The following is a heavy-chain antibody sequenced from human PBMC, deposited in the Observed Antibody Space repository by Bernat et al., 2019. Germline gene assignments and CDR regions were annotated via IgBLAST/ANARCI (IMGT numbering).Heavy chain of an antibody. D-gene: IGHD3-3*01. CDR2: IYYSGST. Sequence: QVQLQESGPGLVKPSQTLSLTCTVSGGSISSGGYYWSWIRPHPGKGLEWIGYIYYSGSTYYNPSLKSRVTIAVDTSKNQFSLKLSSVTAADTAVYYCAVGVLIFVSPHWFDPWGQGTLVTVSS. V-gene: IGHV4-31*03. CDR3: AVGVLIFVSPHWFDP. J-gene: IGHJ5*02. CDR1: GGSISSGGYY.